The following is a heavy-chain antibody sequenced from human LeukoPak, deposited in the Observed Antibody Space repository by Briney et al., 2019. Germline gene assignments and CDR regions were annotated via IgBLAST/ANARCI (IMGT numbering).Heavy chain of an antibody. V-gene: IGHV1-18*01. D-gene: IGHD2-2*02. CDR2: ISAYNGNT. J-gene: IGHJ6*03. CDR1: GYTFTSYG. CDR3: ARRARYCSSTSCYTFGHYYYYMDV. Sequence: ASVKVSCKASGYTFTSYGISWVRQAPGQGLEWMGWISAYNGNTNYAQKLQGRVTMTTDTSTSTAYMELRSLRSDDTAVYYCARRARYCSSTSCYTFGHYYYYMDVWGKGTTVTVSS.